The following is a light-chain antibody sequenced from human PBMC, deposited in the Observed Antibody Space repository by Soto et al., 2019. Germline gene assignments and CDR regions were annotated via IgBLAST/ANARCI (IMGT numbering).Light chain of an antibody. CDR1: RSVNSN. CDR2: GAS. V-gene: IGKV3-15*01. J-gene: IGKJ5*01. Sequence: IVLTQSPGTLFLSPGERATLSCRASRSVNSNLAWYQQKPGQAPRLLIYGASTRATGIPASFIGNGSGTEFTLTASSLQPEDFAVYYCQQRQYWPPITFGQGTRLEIK. CDR3: QQRQYWPPIT.